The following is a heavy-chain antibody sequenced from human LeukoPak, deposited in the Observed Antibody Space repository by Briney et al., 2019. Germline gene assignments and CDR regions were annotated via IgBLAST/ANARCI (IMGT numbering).Heavy chain of an antibody. V-gene: IGHV3-23*01. CDR3: ALASMVQGVTFDY. J-gene: IGHJ4*02. CDR1: GFTFSIYA. D-gene: IGHD3-10*01. CDR2: ISGSGGST. Sequence: GGSLRLSSAASGFTFSIYAMSWVRQAPGKGLEWVSAISGSGGSTYYADSVKGRFTISRDNSKNTLYLQMNSLRAEDTAVYYCALASMVQGVTFDYWGQGTLVTVSS.